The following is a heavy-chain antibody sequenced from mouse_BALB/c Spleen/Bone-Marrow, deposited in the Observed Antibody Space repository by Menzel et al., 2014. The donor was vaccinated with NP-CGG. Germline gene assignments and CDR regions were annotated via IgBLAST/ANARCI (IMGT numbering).Heavy chain of an antibody. J-gene: IGHJ2*01. CDR2: ISSGGSYT. V-gene: IGHV5-6*02. D-gene: IGHD1-1*01. CDR1: GFTFSSYG. CDR3: ARPTTVVATGGSFDY. Sequence: EVMLVESGGDLVKPGGSLKLSCAASGFTFSSYGMSWVRQTPDKRLEWVATISSGGSYTYYPASVKGRFTISRDNAKNTLYLQMSSLKSEDTAMYYCARPTTVVATGGSFDYWGQGTTLTVSS.